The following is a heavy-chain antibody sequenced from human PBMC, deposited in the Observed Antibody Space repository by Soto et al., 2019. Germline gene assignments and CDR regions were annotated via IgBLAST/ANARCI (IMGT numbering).Heavy chain of an antibody. V-gene: IGHV3-7*04. D-gene: IGHD3-10*01. J-gene: IGHJ4*02. Sequence: GGSLRLSCAASGFTFSSYWMSWVRQAPGKGLEWVANIKQDGSEKYYVDSVKGRFTISRDNAKNSLYLQMNSLRAEDTAVYYCARGAGFGELLSWDFDYWGQGTLVTVSS. CDR1: GFTFSSYW. CDR2: IKQDGSEK. CDR3: ARGAGFGELLSWDFDY.